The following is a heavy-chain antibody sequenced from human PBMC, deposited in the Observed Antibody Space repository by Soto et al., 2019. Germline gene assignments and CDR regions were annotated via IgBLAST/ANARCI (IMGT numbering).Heavy chain of an antibody. CDR3: ARDTYSGYDCGL. CDR1: GASVAGGSYY. Sequence: QVQLRESGPGLVKPSQTLSLTCSVSGASVAGGSYYWSWVRQPPGKGLEWIGYIPSRGRPFYNPSLTRRGTISADTSKNQLSLQLTSVTAADTAVYYCARDTYSGYDCGLWGQGTLVTVSS. V-gene: IGHV4-30-4*01. J-gene: IGHJ4*02. CDR2: IPSRGRP. D-gene: IGHD5-12*01.